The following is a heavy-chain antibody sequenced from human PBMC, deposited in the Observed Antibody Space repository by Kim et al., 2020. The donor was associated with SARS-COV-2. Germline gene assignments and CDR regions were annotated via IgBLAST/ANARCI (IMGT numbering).Heavy chain of an antibody. D-gene: IGHD3-10*01. Sequence: GGSLRLSCAASGFTFSSYSMNWVRQAPGKGLEWVSSISSSSSYIYYADSVKGRFTISRDNAKNSLYLQMNSLRAEDTAVYYCARAYHYGSGSYPFDYWGQGTLVTVSS. CDR3: ARAYHYGSGSYPFDY. CDR1: GFTFSSYS. V-gene: IGHV3-21*01. CDR2: ISSSSSYI. J-gene: IGHJ4*02.